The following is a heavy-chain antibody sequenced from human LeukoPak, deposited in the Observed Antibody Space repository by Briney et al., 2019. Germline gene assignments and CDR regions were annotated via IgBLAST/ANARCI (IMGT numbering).Heavy chain of an antibody. CDR1: GFTFDDYA. D-gene: IGHD6-13*01. V-gene: IGHV3-9*01. J-gene: IGHJ4*02. CDR3: AKRGGVAAAGQGFWLDY. CDR2: ISWNSGSI. Sequence: GGALRLSCAASGFTFDDYAMHWVRQAPGKGLEGVSGISWNSGSIGYADSVKGRFTISRDNAKNSLYLQMNSLRAEDTALYYCAKRGGVAAAGQGFWLDYWGQGTLVTVSS.